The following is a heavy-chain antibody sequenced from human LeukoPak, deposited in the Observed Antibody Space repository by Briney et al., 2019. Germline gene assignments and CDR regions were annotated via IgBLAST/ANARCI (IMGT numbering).Heavy chain of an antibody. Sequence: GGSLRLSCAASGFTFSSYGMHWVRQAPGKGLEWVAVMSNDGRNEHYADSVKGRFTISRDNSKNTLYLQMNSLRGEDTAVYYCARDPYSLGSRINSDYWGQGTLVTVSS. V-gene: IGHV3-30*19. J-gene: IGHJ4*02. D-gene: IGHD3-10*01. CDR2: MSNDGRNE. CDR1: GFTFSSYG. CDR3: ARDPYSLGSRINSDY.